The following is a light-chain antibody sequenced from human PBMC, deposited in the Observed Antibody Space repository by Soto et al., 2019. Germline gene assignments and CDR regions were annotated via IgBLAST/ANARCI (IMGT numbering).Light chain of an antibody. Sequence: EIVLTQSPGTLSLSPGERATLSCRASQSVTSTYLAWYQQKPGQAPRLLIYGASSRATGIPDRFSGSGSETDFTLTISRLEPEDFAVYYCQQYGSVITFGQGTRLEIK. CDR2: GAS. CDR1: QSVTSTY. V-gene: IGKV3-20*01. CDR3: QQYGSVIT. J-gene: IGKJ5*01.